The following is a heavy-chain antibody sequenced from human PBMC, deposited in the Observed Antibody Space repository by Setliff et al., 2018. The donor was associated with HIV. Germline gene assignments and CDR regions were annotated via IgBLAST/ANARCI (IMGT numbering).Heavy chain of an antibody. Sequence: SCAASGFTFSSHWMHWVRQAPGKGLVWVSRINTDGRSTTNADAVKGRFTISRDNAKNTLYLQMNSLRAEDTAVFSCAMLFSYGRDGLFDLWGRGTRVTVSS. D-gene: IGHD5-18*01. J-gene: IGHJ2*01. CDR3: AMLFSYGRDGLFDL. CDR2: INTDGRST. CDR1: GFTFSSHW. V-gene: IGHV3-74*01.